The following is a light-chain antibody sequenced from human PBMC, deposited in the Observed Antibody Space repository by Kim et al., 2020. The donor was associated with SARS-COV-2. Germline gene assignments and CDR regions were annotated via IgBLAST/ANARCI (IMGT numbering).Light chain of an antibody. Sequence: VTHPCTGTNSTHGAGFDVHWYQHLQPTAPKLLLFGNSNRPSGVPDRFSGSKSGTSASLDITGLQIEDEAHYYCQSYDSDLRGSMVFGGGTQLTVL. J-gene: IGLJ3*02. CDR3: QSYDSDLRGSMV. CDR1: NSTHGAGFD. V-gene: IGLV1-40*01. CDR2: GNS.